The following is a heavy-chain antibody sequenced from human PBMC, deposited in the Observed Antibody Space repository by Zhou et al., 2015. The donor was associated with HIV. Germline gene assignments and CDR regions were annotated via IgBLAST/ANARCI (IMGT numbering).Heavy chain of an antibody. CDR3: ARARLSLRGWFDP. CDR1: GFTFNNYA. CDR2: TGTGGDT. D-gene: IGHD3-16*02. V-gene: IGHV3-13*04. Sequence: QLVESGGGLIQPGGSLRLSCEASGFTFNNYAIMWVRQAPGMGLEWVSSVTGTGGDTYYPGSVKGRFTISRENAKNSLYLQMNSLRAGDTAVYYCARARLSLRGWFDPWGQGTLVTVSS. J-gene: IGHJ5*02.